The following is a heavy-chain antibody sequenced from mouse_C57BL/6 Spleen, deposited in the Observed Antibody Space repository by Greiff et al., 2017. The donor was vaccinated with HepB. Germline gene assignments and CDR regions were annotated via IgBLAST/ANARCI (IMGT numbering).Heavy chain of an antibody. CDR2: INPNNGGT. CDR3: AREEFPWYFDV. J-gene: IGHJ1*03. V-gene: IGHV1-22*01. CDR1: GYTFTDYN. Sequence: EVQLQQSGPELVKPGASVKMSCKASGYTFTDYNMHWVKQSHGKSLEWIGYINPNNGGTSYNQKFKGKATLTVNKSSSTAYMELRSLTSEESAVYYCAREEFPWYFDVWGTGTTVTVSS.